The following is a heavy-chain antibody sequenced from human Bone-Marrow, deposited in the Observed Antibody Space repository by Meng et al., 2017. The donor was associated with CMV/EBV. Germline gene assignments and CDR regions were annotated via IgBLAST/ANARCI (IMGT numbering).Heavy chain of an antibody. CDR1: GFTFSSYG. V-gene: IGHV3-30*02. CDR3: AKDRGSLLWFGETPDY. J-gene: IGHJ4*02. D-gene: IGHD3-10*01. CDR2: IRYDGSNK. Sequence: GGSLRLSCAASGFTFSSYGMNWVRQAPGKGLEWVAFIRYDGSNKYYADSVKGRFTISRDNSKNTLYLQMNSLRAEDTAVYYCAKDRGSLLWFGETPDYWGQGQRVTVSS.